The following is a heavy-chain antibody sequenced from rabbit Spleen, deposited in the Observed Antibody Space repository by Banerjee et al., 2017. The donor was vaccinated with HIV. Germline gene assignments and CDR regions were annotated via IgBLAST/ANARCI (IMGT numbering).Heavy chain of an antibody. CDR3: ARDTSSSFSSYGMDL. J-gene: IGHJ6*01. V-gene: IGHV1S40*01. CDR2: IDTGSSGFT. CDR1: GVSFSGDSY. Sequence: QLLEESGGDLVKPGASLTLTCIASGVSFSGDSYMRWVRQAPGKGLEWIVCIDTGSSGFTYFANWAKGRFTISKTSSTTVTLQMTSLTAADTATYFCARDTSSSFSSYGMDLWGQGTLVTVS. D-gene: IGHD1-1*01.